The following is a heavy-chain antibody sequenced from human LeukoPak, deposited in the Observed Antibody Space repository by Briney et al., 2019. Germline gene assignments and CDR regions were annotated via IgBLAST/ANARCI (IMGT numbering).Heavy chain of an antibody. CDR1: GYTFTSYG. Sequence: GASVKVSCKASGYTFTSYGISWVRQAPGQGLEWMGWISAYNGNTNYAQKPQGRVTMTTDTSTSTAYMELRSLRSDDTAVYYCARSGSYYPNDAFDIWGQGTMVTVSS. J-gene: IGHJ3*02. CDR2: ISAYNGNT. V-gene: IGHV1-18*01. CDR3: ARSGSYYPNDAFDI. D-gene: IGHD1-26*01.